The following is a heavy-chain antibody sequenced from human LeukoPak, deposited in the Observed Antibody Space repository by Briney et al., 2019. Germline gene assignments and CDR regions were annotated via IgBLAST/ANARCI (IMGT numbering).Heavy chain of an antibody. CDR1: RFTFSSYW. Sequence: GGPLTLSCTASRFTFSSYWTHCAPHAPGKALVWVSRINSDGSTTSYADSVKGRFAISRDSSKNMLYLQMNTLRAEDTAIYYCAKDGIDSGDPNGFDPWGQGTLVTVSS. CDR2: INSDGSTT. V-gene: IGHV3-74*01. CDR3: AKDGIDSGDPNGFDP. D-gene: IGHD3-10*01. J-gene: IGHJ5*02.